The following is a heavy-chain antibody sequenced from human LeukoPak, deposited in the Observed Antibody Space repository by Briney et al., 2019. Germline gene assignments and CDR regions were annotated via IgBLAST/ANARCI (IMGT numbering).Heavy chain of an antibody. V-gene: IGHV3-33*01. J-gene: IGHJ6*04. CDR2: IWYDGSNK. CDR3: ARRGRIAAAGTNYYYGMDV. CDR1: GFTFSSYG. Sequence: PGGSLRLSCAASGFTFSSYGMHWVRQAPGKGLEWVAVIWYDGSNKYYADSVKGRFTISRGNSKNTLYLQMNSLRAEDTAVYYCARRGRIAAAGTNYYYGMDVWGKGTTVTVSS. D-gene: IGHD6-13*01.